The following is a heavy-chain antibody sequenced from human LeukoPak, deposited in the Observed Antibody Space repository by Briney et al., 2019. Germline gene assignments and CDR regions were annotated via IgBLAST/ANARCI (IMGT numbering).Heavy chain of an antibody. V-gene: IGHV4-39*01. Sequence: SETLSCTCSVSGGTINSRNYDRGWIRQPPGKALEWIGSAYQSGSTYYNPPLKSRVTLSVDTSKNQFSLKLYSVTAADTGVYYCARYREEYTNSSPLGYWGQGILVTVSS. CDR1: GGTINSRNYD. J-gene: IGHJ4*02. CDR3: ARYREEYTNSSPLGY. D-gene: IGHD4-11*01. CDR2: AYQSGST.